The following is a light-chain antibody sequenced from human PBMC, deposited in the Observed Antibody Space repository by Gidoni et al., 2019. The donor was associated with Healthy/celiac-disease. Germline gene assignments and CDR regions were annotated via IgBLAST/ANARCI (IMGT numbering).Light chain of an antibody. CDR1: QSVSSN. CDR3: QQYNNWPPAGDT. Sequence: EIVMTQSPATLSVSPGERATLSCRASQSVSSNLAWYQQKPGQAPRLLIYGASTRATGIPARFSGSGSGTEFTLTISSLQSEDFAVYYCQQYNNWPPAGDTFXQXTKLEIK. V-gene: IGKV3-15*01. J-gene: IGKJ2*01. CDR2: GAS.